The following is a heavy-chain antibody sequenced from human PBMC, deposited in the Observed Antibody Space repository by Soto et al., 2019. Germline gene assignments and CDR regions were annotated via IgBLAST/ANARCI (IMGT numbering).Heavy chain of an antibody. CDR3: ASEDYYDSSGYLPVRYYFGMDV. CDR2: IGAYNGHT. J-gene: IGHJ6*02. CDR1: GYTFTTSG. D-gene: IGHD3-22*01. Sequence: ASVKVSCKASGYTFTTSGISWVRQAPGQGLEWMGWIGAYNGHTKYAQKIQGRVTMTTDTSTSTAYMKLRSLKSDDTAVYYCASEDYYDSSGYLPVRYYFGMDVWGQGTTVTVSS. V-gene: IGHV1-18*01.